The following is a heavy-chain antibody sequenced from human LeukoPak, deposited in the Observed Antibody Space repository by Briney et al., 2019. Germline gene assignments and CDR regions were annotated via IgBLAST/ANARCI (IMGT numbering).Heavy chain of an antibody. Sequence: GGSLRLSCAASGFTFSSYAMSWVRQAPGKGLEWVSAISGSGGRTYYADSVKGRFTISRDNSKKTLYVQMNRLRAEDTAVYYCAKAGGSSIAARRAIDYWGQGTLVTVSS. CDR2: ISGSGGRT. CDR3: AKAGGSSIAARRAIDY. V-gene: IGHV3-23*01. D-gene: IGHD6-6*01. J-gene: IGHJ4*02. CDR1: GFTFSSYA.